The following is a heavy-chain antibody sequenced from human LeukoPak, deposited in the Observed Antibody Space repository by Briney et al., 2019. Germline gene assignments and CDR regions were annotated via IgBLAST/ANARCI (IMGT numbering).Heavy chain of an antibody. V-gene: IGHV1-69*13. D-gene: IGHD2-2*01. CDR2: IIPIFGTA. J-gene: IGHJ6*03. CDR3: ARSSRYCSSTSCYDSYYYYYMDV. CDR1: GYTFTSYG. Sequence: SVKVSCKASGYTFTSYGISWVRQAPGQGLEWMGGIIPIFGTANYAQKFQGRVTITADESTSTAYMELSSLRSEDTAVYYCARSSRYCSSTSCYDSYYYYYMDVWGKGTTVTVSS.